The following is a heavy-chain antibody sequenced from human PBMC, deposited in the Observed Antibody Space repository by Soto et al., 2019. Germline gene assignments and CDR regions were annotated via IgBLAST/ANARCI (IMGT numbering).Heavy chain of an antibody. Sequence: QVQLQESGPGLVKPSETLSLTCTVSGGSISSYYWSWIRQPPGKGLEWIGYIYYSGSTNYNPSLKSRVTISVDTSKNQFSLKLSSVTAEDTAVYYCASSNIAAAGFYYYGMDVWGRGTTVTVSS. D-gene: IGHD6-13*01. CDR3: ASSNIAAAGFYYYGMDV. V-gene: IGHV4-59*01. J-gene: IGHJ6*02. CDR1: GGSISSYY. CDR2: IYYSGST.